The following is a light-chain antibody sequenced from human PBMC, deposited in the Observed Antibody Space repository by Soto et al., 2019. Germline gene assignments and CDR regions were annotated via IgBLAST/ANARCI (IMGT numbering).Light chain of an antibody. CDR1: QSISSW. CDR3: QQYNSYPRT. V-gene: IGKV1-5*01. Sequence: DIQMTQSPSTLATSVGNRVTRTCRASQSISSWLAWYQQKPGKAPKLLIYDASSLESGVPSRSSGSGSGTEFTLTISSLQPDDFATYYCQQYNSYPRTFGQGTKVDIK. CDR2: DAS. J-gene: IGKJ1*01.